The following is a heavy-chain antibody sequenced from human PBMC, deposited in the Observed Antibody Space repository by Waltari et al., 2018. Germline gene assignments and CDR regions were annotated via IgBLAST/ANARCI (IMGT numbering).Heavy chain of an antibody. J-gene: IGHJ4*02. CDR3: VRDQLGRGRSTRGYFDY. CDR1: GGSISSGSYY. V-gene: IGHV4-61*02. CDR2: IYTSGST. Sequence: QVQLQESGPGLVKPSQTLSLTCTVSGGSISSGSYYWSWIRQPAGKGLEWIGRIYTSGSTNYNPSLKSRVTISVDTSKNQFSLKLSSVTAADTAVYYCVRDQLGRGRSTRGYFDYWGQGTLVTVSS. D-gene: IGHD1-26*01.